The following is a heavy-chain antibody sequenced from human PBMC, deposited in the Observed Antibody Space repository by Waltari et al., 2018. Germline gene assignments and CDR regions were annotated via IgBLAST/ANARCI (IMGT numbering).Heavy chain of an antibody. Sequence: EVQLVESGGGFVQPGGSLRLSCAASGFTFSSYWMSWVRQAPGKGLEWVANIKQDGSEKYDVDSVKGRFTISRDNAKNSLYLQMNSLRAEDTAVYYCASVVGVHRFDYWGQGTLVTVSS. CDR1: GFTFSSYW. CDR2: IKQDGSEK. J-gene: IGHJ4*02. CDR3: ASVVGVHRFDY. V-gene: IGHV3-7*01. D-gene: IGHD1-26*01.